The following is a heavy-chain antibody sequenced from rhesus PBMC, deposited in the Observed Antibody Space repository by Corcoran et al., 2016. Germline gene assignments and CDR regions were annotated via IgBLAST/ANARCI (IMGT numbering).Heavy chain of an antibody. CDR1: GGSISGYYY. J-gene: IGHJ4*01. D-gene: IGHD3-28*01. CDR2: LYGNSAST. CDR3: AREAYDSGADY. V-gene: IGHV4-73*01. Sequence: QVQLQQWGEGLVKPSETLSLTCAVYGGSISGYYYWSWIRQPPGKGLDGIGYLYGNSASTNYNPSLKKRVIISKDTSKNQFSLKLSSVTAADTAVYYCAREAYDSGADYWGQGVLVTVSS.